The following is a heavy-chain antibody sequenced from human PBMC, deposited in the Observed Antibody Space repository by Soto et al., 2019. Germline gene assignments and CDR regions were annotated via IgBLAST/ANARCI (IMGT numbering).Heavy chain of an antibody. V-gene: IGHV1-69*06. Sequence: QERLVQSGAEVRKPGSSVKVSCKVTGGTSTRYAINWVRQAPGQGLEWMGGIVAMFGTSKYAQKFQGRVTITADKATNTAYMGLRSLRTEDTAVYYCNRGSEYDFWSGYLWGQGTLVSVSS. D-gene: IGHD3-3*01. CDR2: IVAMFGTS. J-gene: IGHJ4*02. CDR3: NRGSEYDFWSGYL. CDR1: GGTSTRYA.